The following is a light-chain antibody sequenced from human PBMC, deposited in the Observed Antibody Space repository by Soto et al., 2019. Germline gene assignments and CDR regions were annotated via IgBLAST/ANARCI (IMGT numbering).Light chain of an antibody. Sequence: QAVVTQPPSASGTPGQRVTISCSGSSSNIGSNTVNWYQQLPGTAPKLLIYSNNQRPSGVPDRFSGSKSGTSASLAISGLQSEYEADYYCAAWDDSLNGRKVVFGGGTKLTVL. CDR1: SSNIGSNT. CDR2: SNN. CDR3: AAWDDSLNGRKVV. J-gene: IGLJ2*01. V-gene: IGLV1-44*01.